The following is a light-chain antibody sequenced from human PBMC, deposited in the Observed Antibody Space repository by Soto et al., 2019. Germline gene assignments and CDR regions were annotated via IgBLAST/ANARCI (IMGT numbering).Light chain of an antibody. CDR2: SDN. CDR3: AAWDDSLNGGV. Sequence: QSVLTQPPSASGTPGQRVTISCSGSSSNIGSNTINWYQQLPGTAPKLLIYSDNQRPSGVPDRFSGSKSGTSASLALSGLQSEDEADYYCAAWDDSLNGGVFGGGTKVTVL. CDR1: SSNIGSNT. V-gene: IGLV1-44*01. J-gene: IGLJ3*02.